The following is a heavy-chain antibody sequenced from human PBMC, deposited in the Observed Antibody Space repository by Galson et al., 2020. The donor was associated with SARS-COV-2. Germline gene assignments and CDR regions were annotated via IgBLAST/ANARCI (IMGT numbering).Heavy chain of an antibody. J-gene: IGHJ4*02. D-gene: IGHD4-17*01. V-gene: IGHV1-18*01. Sequence: ASVKVSCKASRYTFISYGITWVRQAPGQGLEWMGWISAYNGNTKYAQKVQGRVTMTTDTSTTTVYMELRSLRSDDTAVYYCARGDLTSVVTHWGEGTLVTVSS. CDR1: RYTFISYG. CDR2: ISAYNGNT. CDR3: ARGDLTSVVTH.